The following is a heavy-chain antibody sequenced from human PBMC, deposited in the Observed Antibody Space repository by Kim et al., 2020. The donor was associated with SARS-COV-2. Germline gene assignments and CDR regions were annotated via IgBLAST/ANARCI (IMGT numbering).Heavy chain of an antibody. Sequence: SETLSLTCAVYGGSFSGYYWSWIRQPPGKGLEWIGEINHSGSTNYNPSLKNRVTISVDTYKNQFSLKLSSVTAADTAVYYCARVGSGRLGGDYYYYYGMDVWGQGTTVTVSS. D-gene: IGHD3-16*01. CDR2: INHSGST. V-gene: IGHV4-34*01. J-gene: IGHJ6*01. CDR1: GGSFSGYY. CDR3: ARVGSGRLGGDYYYYYGMDV.